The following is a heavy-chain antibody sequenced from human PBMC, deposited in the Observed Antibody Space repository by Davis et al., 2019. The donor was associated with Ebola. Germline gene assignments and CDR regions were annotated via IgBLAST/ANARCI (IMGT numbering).Heavy chain of an antibody. CDR2: IIPIFGTA. Sequence: SVKVSCKASGGTFSSYAISWVRQAPGQGLEWMGGIIPIFGTANYAQKFQGRVTITADKSTSTAYMELSSLRSEDTAVYYCARAGYSSSWSPHYYYYGMDVWGQGTTVTVSS. CDR3: ARAGYSSSWSPHYYYYGMDV. J-gene: IGHJ6*02. V-gene: IGHV1-69*06. CDR1: GGTFSSYA. D-gene: IGHD6-13*01.